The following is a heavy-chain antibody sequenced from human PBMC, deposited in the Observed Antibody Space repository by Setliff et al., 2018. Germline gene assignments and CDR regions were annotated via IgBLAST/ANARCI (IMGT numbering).Heavy chain of an antibody. V-gene: IGHV3-48*01. CDR3: GRDLTGKDDY. CDR1: GFTFSSSS. J-gene: IGHJ4*02. D-gene: IGHD3-9*01. CDR2: ISSSSSTI. Sequence: PGGSLRLSCAASGFTFSSSSMNWVRQAPGKGLEWVSYISSSSSTIYYADSVKGRFTLSRDNAKNSLYLQMNSLRAEDTAVYYCGRDLTGKDDYWGQGTLVTVSS.